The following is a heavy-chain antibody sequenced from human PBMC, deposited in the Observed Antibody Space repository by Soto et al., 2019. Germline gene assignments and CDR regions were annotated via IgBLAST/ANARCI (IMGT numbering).Heavy chain of an antibody. J-gene: IGHJ4*02. V-gene: IGHV2-5*02. CDR1: GFSVSADAVG. CDR2: VYWDDDK. Sequence: QITLRESGPSLVRPTQTLTLTCSCSGFSVSADAVGVGWFRQPPGKAPEWLAIVYWDDDKRYSPSLKSRLTITKDTSRNNVFLTMTDADPEDTATYFCAHSRRRASCRVGNGSHFDSWGQGTLVTVSS. D-gene: IGHD2-15*01. CDR3: AHSRRRASCRVGNGSHFDS.